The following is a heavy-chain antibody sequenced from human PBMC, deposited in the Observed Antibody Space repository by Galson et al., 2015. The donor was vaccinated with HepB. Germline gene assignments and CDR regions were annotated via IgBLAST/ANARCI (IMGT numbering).Heavy chain of an antibody. D-gene: IGHD6-13*01. J-gene: IGHJ6*02. CDR3: ARDGPAGTHYYYGMDV. CDR1: GGSFSGYY. Sequence: ETLSLTCAVYGGSFSGYYWSWIRQPPGKGLEWIGEINHSGSTNYNPSLKSRVTISVDTSKNQFSLKLSSVTAADTAVYYCARDGPAGTHYYYGMDVWGQGTTVTVSS. CDR2: INHSGST. V-gene: IGHV4-34*01.